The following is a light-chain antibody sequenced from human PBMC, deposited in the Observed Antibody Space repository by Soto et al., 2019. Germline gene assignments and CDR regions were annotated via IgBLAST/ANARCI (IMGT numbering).Light chain of an antibody. Sequence: DIQMTQSPTSLSASVGERVTITCRANQSISSWLAWYQQKPVKAPNLLIYKASSLQTGVPSRFSGSGSGTEFPLTIRCLQPDDVATYYCQQYNSYSLTLVQGTKVDIK. CDR3: QQYNSYSLT. J-gene: IGKJ1*01. CDR2: KAS. V-gene: IGKV1-5*03. CDR1: QSISSW.